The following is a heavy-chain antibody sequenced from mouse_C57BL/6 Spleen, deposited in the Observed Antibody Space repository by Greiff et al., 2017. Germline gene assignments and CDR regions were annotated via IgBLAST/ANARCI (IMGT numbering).Heavy chain of an antibody. D-gene: IGHD1-1*01. V-gene: IGHV1-26*01. Sequence: EVKLQQSGPELVKPGASVKISCKASGYTFTDYYMNWVKQSHGKSLEWIGDINPNNGGTSYNQKFKGKATLTVDKSSSTAYMELRSLTSEDSAVYYCARGHYYGSSYFDYWGQGTTLTVSS. CDR2: INPNNGGT. CDR1: GYTFTDYY. CDR3: ARGHYYGSSYFDY. J-gene: IGHJ2*01.